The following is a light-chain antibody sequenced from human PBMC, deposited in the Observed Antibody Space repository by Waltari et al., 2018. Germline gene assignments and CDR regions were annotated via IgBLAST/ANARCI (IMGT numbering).Light chain of an antibody. CDR1: NIGSKN. V-gene: IGLV3-9*01. CDR2: RDN. J-gene: IGLJ3*02. Sequence: SYDLTQPLSVSVALGQTATITCGGNNIGSKNVHWYQQSSGQAPVLVIYRDNNRPSGIPDRVSGSNSGNTATLTISRAQVGEEADYYCQVWDNSVVVFGGGTKLTVL. CDR3: QVWDNSVVV.